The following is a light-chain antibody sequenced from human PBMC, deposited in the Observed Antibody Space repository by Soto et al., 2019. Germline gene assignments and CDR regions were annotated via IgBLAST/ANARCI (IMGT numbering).Light chain of an antibody. CDR2: GAS. V-gene: IGKV3-15*01. CDR3: QQYNNWPL. CDR1: QSVSSN. J-gene: IGKJ3*01. Sequence: EIVLTQSPGTLSLSPGERATLSCRASQSVSSNLAWYQQKPGQAPRLLIYGASTRATGIPARFSGSGSGTEFTLTISSLQSEDFAVYYCQQYNNWPLFGPGTTVDIK.